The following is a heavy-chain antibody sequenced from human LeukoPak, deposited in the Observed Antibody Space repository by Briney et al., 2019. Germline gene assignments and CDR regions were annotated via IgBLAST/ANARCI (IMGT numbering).Heavy chain of an antibody. CDR1: GYTFTGYY. J-gene: IGHJ3*01. V-gene: IGHV1-2*02. Sequence: EASVKVSCKASGYTFTGYYMHWVRQAPGQGLEWMGWINPNSGGTNFAQKFQGRVTMTRDTSISTAYMELSRLRSDDTAVYYCARDWARNIVVVPYHWGQGTMVTVSS. D-gene: IGHD2-2*01. CDR3: ARDWARNIVVVPYH. CDR2: INPNSGGT.